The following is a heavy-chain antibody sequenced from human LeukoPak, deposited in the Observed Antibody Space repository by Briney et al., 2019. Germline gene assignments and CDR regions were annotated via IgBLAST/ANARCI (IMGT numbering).Heavy chain of an antibody. CDR3: ARAGGKYYYDSSGPSV. J-gene: IGHJ4*02. CDR2: INPSGGST. CDR1: GYTFTTYY. Sequence: ASVKVSCKASGYTFTTYYMHWVRQAPGRGLERMGIINPSGGSTSYAQKFQGRVTMTRDTSTSTVYMELSSLRSDDTAVYYCARAGGKYYYDSSGPSVWGQGTLVTVSS. D-gene: IGHD3-22*01. V-gene: IGHV1-46*01.